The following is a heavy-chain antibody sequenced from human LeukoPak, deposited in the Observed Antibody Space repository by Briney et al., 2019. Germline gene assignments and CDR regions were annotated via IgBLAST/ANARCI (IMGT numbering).Heavy chain of an antibody. D-gene: IGHD3-10*01. CDR1: GFTFRNYG. Sequence: GGSLRLSCAASGFTFRNYGMHWVRLAPGKGLEWVAFIRYDGSIKYYVDSVKGRFTVSRDNSKNTLYLQMNSLRAEDTAVYYCANDVNVGGDYFDYWGQGTLVTVSS. CDR3: ANDVNVGGDYFDY. CDR2: IRYDGSIK. V-gene: IGHV3-30*02. J-gene: IGHJ4*02.